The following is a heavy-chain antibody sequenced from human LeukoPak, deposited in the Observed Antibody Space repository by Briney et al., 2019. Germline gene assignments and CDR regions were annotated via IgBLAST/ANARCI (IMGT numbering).Heavy chain of an antibody. CDR1: GGSISSSSYY. V-gene: IGHV4-39*07. D-gene: IGHD4-23*01. CDR3: ARGTVVSAKPFDY. Sequence: SETLSLTCTVSGGSISSSSYYWGWIRQPPGKGLEWIGSIYYSGSTYYNPSLKSRVTISVDTSKNQFSLKLSSVTAADTAVYYCARGTVVSAKPFDYWGQGTLVTVSS. CDR2: IYYSGST. J-gene: IGHJ4*02.